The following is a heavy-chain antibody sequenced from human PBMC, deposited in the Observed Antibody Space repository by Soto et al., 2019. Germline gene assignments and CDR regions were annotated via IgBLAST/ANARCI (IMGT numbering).Heavy chain of an antibody. D-gene: IGHD6-13*01. CDR3: ATLGIAAAGIDY. V-gene: IGHV4-31*03. J-gene: IGHJ4*02. Sequence: HVQLQESCPGLVKPSQTLSLTCTVSGGAISSGGYYWSWIRQHPGKCLEWIGYIYYSGSTYYNPSLTSRVTISVDTSKNQFSLKLSSVTAADTAVYYCATLGIAAAGIDYWGQETTVTVS. CDR2: IYYSGST. CDR1: GGAISSGGYY.